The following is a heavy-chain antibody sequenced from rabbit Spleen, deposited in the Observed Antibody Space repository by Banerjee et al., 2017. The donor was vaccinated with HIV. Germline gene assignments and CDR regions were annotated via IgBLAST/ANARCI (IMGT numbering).Heavy chain of an antibody. D-gene: IGHD1-1*01. CDR1: GFSFSNNYY. J-gene: IGHJ4*01. Sequence: QEQLVESGGDLVQPGASLTLTCTASGFSFSNNYYMCWVRQAPGKGLEWIGCIYISDGATYYATWARGRFTISKTSSTTVTLQMTSLTAADTATYFCARDLYASTSTAWGMTLWGPGTLVTVS. CDR2: IYISDGAT. CDR3: ARDLYASTSTAWGMTL. V-gene: IGHV1S45*01.